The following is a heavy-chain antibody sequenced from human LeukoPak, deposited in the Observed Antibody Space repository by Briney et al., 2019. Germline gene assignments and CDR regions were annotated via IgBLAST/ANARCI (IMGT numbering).Heavy chain of an antibody. CDR1: GYTFTSYD. D-gene: IGHD6-6*01. J-gene: IGHJ3*02. CDR2: MNPNSGNT. V-gene: IGHV1-8*03. CDR3: ARSSSENAFDI. Sequence: ASVKVSCKASGYTFTSYDINWGRQATGQGREWMGWMNPNSGNTGYAQKFQGRVTITRNTSISTAYMELSSLRSEDTAVYYCARSSSENAFDIWGQGTMVTVSS.